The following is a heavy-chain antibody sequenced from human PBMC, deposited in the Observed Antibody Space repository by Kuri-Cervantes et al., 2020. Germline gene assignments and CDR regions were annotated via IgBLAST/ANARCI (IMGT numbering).Heavy chain of an antibody. D-gene: IGHD6-19*01. CDR1: GFTFSSYG. Sequence: GESLKISCAASGFTFSSYGMHWVRQAPGEGLEWVAVISYDGSNKYYADSVKGQFTISRDNSKNTLYLQMNSLRAEDTAVYYCARDRALGYSSGWYYPLLYDGMDVWGQGTTVTVSS. J-gene: IGHJ6*02. CDR3: ARDRALGYSSGWYYPLLYDGMDV. V-gene: IGHV3-30*03. CDR2: ISYDGSNK.